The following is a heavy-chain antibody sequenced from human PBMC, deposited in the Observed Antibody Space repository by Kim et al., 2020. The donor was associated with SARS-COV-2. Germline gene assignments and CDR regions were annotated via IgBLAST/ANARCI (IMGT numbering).Heavy chain of an antibody. CDR3: AKIWNCSGGSCYFLAFDI. CDR2: IWYDGSNK. CDR1: GFTFSSYA. V-gene: IGHV3-33*06. J-gene: IGHJ3*02. Sequence: GGSLRLSCAASGFTFSSYAMHWVRQAPGKGLEWVAVIWYDGSNKYYADSVKGRFTISRDNSKNTLYLQMNSLRAEDTAVYYCAKIWNCSGGSCYFLAFDIWGQGTMVTVSS. D-gene: IGHD2-15*01.